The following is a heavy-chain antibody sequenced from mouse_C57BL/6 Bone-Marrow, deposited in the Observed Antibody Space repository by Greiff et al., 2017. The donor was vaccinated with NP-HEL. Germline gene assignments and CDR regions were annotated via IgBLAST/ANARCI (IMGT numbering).Heavy chain of an antibody. J-gene: IGHJ2*01. CDR2: INPYTGGT. V-gene: IGHV1-19*01. D-gene: IGHD1-1*01. Sequence: VQLKESGPVLVKPGASVKMSCKASGYTFTDYYMNWVKQSHGKSLEWIGVINPYTGGTSSNQKFKVKATLTVDKSSSTAYMELNSLTSEDSAVYYCSRRDHYYGSSYFDYWGQGTTLTVSS. CDR1: GYTFTDYY. CDR3: SRRDHYYGSSYFDY.